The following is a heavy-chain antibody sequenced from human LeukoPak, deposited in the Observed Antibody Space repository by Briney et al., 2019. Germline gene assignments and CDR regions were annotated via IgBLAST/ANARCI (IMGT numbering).Heavy chain of an antibody. V-gene: IGHV4-59*12. CDR1: GDSISSYY. D-gene: IGHD3-10*01. CDR3: ARGQVTMVRGVILPAYYYYYYGMDV. CDR2: IYYSGNT. Sequence: PSETLSLTCTVSGDSISSYYWSWIRQPPGKGLEWIGYIYYSGNTKYNPSLWSRVTISVDTSKNQFSLKLSSVTAADTAVYYCARGQVTMVRGVILPAYYYYYYGMDVWGQGTTVTVSS. J-gene: IGHJ6*02.